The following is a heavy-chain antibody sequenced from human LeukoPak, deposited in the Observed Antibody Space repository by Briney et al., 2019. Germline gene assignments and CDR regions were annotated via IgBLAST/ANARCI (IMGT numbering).Heavy chain of an antibody. CDR3: AKDQSAAGRGSGAFDI. D-gene: IGHD6-13*01. J-gene: IGHJ3*02. CDR2: IYSGGRT. Sequence: GGSLRLSCAASGFTVSSNYMSWVRQAPGKGLEWVSVIYSGGRTYYADSVKGRFTISRDNSKNTLYLQMNSLRAEDTAVYYCAKDQSAAGRGSGAFDIWGQGTMVTVSS. V-gene: IGHV3-53*01. CDR1: GFTVSSNY.